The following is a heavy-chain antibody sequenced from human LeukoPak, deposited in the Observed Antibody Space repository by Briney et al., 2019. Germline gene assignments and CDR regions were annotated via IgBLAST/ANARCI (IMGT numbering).Heavy chain of an antibody. V-gene: IGHV3-23*01. D-gene: IGHD5-24*01. CDR3: AKDYRDGYDY. Sequence: GGSLRLSCAASGFTVSSHYMSWVRQAPGKGLEWLSAISGSGGSTYYADSVKGRFTISRDNSKNTLYLQMNSLRAEDTAVYYCAKDYRDGYDYWGQGTLVTVSS. CDR2: ISGSGGST. CDR1: GFTVSSHY. J-gene: IGHJ4*02.